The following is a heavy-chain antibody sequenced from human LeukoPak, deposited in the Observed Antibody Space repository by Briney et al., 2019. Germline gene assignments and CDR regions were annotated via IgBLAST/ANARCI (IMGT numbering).Heavy chain of an antibody. CDR3: ARERLPAVFDY. V-gene: IGHV1-2*02. Sequence: ASVKVSCKASGYTFTGYYMHWVRQAPGQGGEWMGWINANSGGTNYAQEFQGRDTMTRETAISTAYMELSRLRSDDTAVYYCARERLPAVFDYWGQGTLVTVSS. D-gene: IGHD5-12*01. J-gene: IGHJ4*02. CDR2: INANSGGT. CDR1: GYTFTGYY.